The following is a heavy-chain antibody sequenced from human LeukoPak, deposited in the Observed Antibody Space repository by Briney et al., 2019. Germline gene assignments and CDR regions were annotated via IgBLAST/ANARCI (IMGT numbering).Heavy chain of an antibody. CDR3: ARGPAIAAAGTIYFDY. V-gene: IGHV1-2*02. Sequence: ASVKVSCKASGYTFTGYYMHWVRQAPGQGLEWMGWINPNSGGTNYAQKFQGRVTMTRDTSISTAYMELSRLRSDDTAVYYCARGPAIAAAGTIYFDYWGQGTLVTVSS. CDR1: GYTFTGYY. CDR2: INPNSGGT. D-gene: IGHD6-13*01. J-gene: IGHJ4*02.